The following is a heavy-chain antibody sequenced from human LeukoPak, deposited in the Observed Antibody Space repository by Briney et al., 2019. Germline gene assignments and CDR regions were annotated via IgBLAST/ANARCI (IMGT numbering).Heavy chain of an antibody. CDR1: GFTFSSYA. Sequence: PGGSLRLSCSASGFTFSSYAMHWVRQAPGKGLEWVGRIKSKTDGGTTEYAAPVKGRFTISRDDSKNTLYLQMNILETEDTAVYYCTTHSITRSAFDIWGQGTMVTVSS. V-gene: IGHV3-15*07. CDR3: TTHSITRSAFDI. CDR2: IKSKTDGGTT. J-gene: IGHJ3*02. D-gene: IGHD3-10*01.